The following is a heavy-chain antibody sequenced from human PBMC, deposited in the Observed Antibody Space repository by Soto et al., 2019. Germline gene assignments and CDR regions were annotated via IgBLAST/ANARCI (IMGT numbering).Heavy chain of an antibody. V-gene: IGHV4-59*01. J-gene: IGHJ4*02. CDR2: IYYSGST. CDR3: ARDNDKVTSTGLFDY. Sequence: SETLSLTCTVSGGSISSYYWSWIRQPPGKGLEWIGYIYYSGSTNYNPSLKSRVTISVDTSKNQFSLKLSSVTAADTAVYYCARDNDKVTSTGLFDYWGQGTLVTVSS. CDR1: GGSISSYY. D-gene: IGHD4-17*01.